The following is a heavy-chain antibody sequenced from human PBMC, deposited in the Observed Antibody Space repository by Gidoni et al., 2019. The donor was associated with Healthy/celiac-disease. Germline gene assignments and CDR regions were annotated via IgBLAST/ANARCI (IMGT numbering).Heavy chain of an antibody. CDR1: GFTFSSYA. CDR3: AKDQAPTSWIQLWWTFDY. J-gene: IGHJ4*02. CDR2: ISGSGGST. V-gene: IGHV3-23*01. D-gene: IGHD5-18*01. Sequence: EVQLLESGGGLVQPGGSLRLSCAASGFTFSSYAKSWVRQAPGKGLEWVSAISGSGGSTYYADSVKGRFTISRDNSKNTLYLQMNSLRAEDTAVYYCAKDQAPTSWIQLWWTFDYWGQGTLVTVSS.